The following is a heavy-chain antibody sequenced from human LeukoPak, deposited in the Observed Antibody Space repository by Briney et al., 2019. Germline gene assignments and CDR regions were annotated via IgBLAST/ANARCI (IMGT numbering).Heavy chain of an antibody. CDR3: ARLSSGSSSWYDIDY. CDR1: GGSISSGGYY. D-gene: IGHD6-13*01. Sequence: SQTPSLTCTVSGGSISSGGYYWSWIRQHPGKGLEWIGYIYYSGSTYYNPSLKSRVTISVDTSKDQFSLKLSSVTAADTAVYYCARLSSGSSSWYDIDYWGQGTLVTVSS. J-gene: IGHJ4*02. CDR2: IYYSGST. V-gene: IGHV4-31*03.